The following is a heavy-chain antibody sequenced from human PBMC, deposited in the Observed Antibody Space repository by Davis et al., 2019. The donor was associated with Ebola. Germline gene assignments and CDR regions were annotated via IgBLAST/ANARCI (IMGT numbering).Heavy chain of an antibody. Sequence: GGSLRLSCAASGFTFSSYGMHWVRQAPGKGLEWVAVIWYDGSNKYYADSVKGRFTISRDNSKNTLYLQMNSLRAEDTAVYYCARASGSYYFYQPDYWGQGTLVTVSS. V-gene: IGHV3-33*01. CDR1: GFTFSSYG. J-gene: IGHJ4*02. CDR3: ARASGSYYFYQPDY. CDR2: IWYDGSNK. D-gene: IGHD1-26*01.